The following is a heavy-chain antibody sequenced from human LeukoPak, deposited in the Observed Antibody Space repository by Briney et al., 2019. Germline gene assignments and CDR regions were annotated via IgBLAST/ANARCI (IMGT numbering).Heavy chain of an antibody. CDR3: ARETSQKGAHYMDV. D-gene: IGHD3-16*01. CDR2: INHSGST. CDR1: GGSFSGYC. J-gene: IGHJ6*03. Sequence: PSETLSLTCAVYGGSFSGYCWSWIRQPPGKGLEWIGEINHSGSTNYNPSLKSRVTISVDTSKNQFSLKLSSVTAADTAVYYCARETSQKGAHYMDVWGKGTTVTISS. V-gene: IGHV4-34*01.